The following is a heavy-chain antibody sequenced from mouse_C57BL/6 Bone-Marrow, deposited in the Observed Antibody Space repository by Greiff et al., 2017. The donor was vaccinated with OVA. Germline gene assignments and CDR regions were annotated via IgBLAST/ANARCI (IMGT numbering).Heavy chain of an antibody. CDR2: IHPNSGST. V-gene: IGHV1-64*01. J-gene: IGHJ3*01. CDR1: GYTFTSYW. Sequence: QVQLQQPGAELVKPGASVKLSCKASGYTFTSYWMHWVKQRPGQGLEWIGMIHPNSGSTNYNEKFKSKATLTVDKSSSTAYMQLSRLTSEDSAVYYCATGTGWGFAYWGQGTLVTVSA. CDR3: ATGTGWGFAY. D-gene: IGHD4-1*01.